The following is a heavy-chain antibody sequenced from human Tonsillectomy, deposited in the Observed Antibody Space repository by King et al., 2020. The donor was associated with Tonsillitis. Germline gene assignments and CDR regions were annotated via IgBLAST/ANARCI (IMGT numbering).Heavy chain of an antibody. Sequence: VQLVESGAEVKKPGASGRVSCTASGYTFTAYYIHWVRQAPGQGLEWMGWINPKSGGTTYTQKFQGRVTMTRDTSISTAYMELSRLSSDDTAVYYCATGGSGWYWVYWGQGTLVTVSS. V-gene: IGHV1-2*02. J-gene: IGHJ4*02. CDR2: INPKSGGT. D-gene: IGHD6-19*01. CDR1: GYTFTAYY. CDR3: ATGGSGWYWVY.